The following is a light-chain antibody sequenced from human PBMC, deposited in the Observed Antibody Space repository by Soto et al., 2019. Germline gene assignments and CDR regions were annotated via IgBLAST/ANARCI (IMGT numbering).Light chain of an antibody. CDR3: SSYTSSSTLE. Sequence: QSALTQPASVSGSPGQSITISCTGTSSDVGGYNYVSWYQQHPGKAPKIMIYDVSNRPSGVSNRFSGSKSGNTASLTIYGLQAEDEADYYCSSYTSSSTLEIGGGTKLTVL. J-gene: IGLJ2*01. V-gene: IGLV2-14*01. CDR1: SSDVGGYNY. CDR2: DVS.